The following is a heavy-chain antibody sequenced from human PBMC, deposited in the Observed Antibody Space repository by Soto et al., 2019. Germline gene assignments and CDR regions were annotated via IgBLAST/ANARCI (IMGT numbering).Heavy chain of an antibody. V-gene: IGHV3-23*01. CDR1: GCTFSSYA. Sequence: GGTLTLSCAASGCTFSSYAMIWARLAQVRGVEWLSGLYGIGRGTFYSYSVKGLCTITRDHSDNSVHLQMNSLRVEDTAADYCAKAAVPGDGVWRVDHWGQGTVVTVSS. J-gene: IGHJ4*01. CDR3: AKAAVPGDGVWRVDH. D-gene: IGHD2-21*02. CDR2: LYGIGRGT.